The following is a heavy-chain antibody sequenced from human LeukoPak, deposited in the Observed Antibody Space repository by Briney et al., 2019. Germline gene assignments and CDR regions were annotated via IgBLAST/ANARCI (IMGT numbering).Heavy chain of an antibody. CDR3: ARLPGEYSSSSRTVNY. CDR1: GASISSGSNY. CDR2: IYSSGST. J-gene: IGHJ4*02. Sequence: SETLSLTCSVSGASISSGSNYWGWIRQPPGKTLEWIGSIYSSGSTYYNPSLKSRVIIIIDTPKNHFSLKLSSVTAADTAVYYCARLPGEYSSSSRTVNYWGQGTLVTVSS. V-gene: IGHV4-39*07. D-gene: IGHD6-6*01.